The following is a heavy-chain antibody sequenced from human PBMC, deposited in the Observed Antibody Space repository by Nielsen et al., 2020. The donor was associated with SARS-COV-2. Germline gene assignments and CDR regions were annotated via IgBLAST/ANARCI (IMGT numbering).Heavy chain of an antibody. V-gene: IGHV3-74*01. J-gene: IGHJ6*02. D-gene: IGHD6-13*01. Sequence: GESLKISCAAFGFTFSSYWMHWVRQAPGKGLVWVSRINSDGSSTSYADSVKGRFTISRDNAKNTLYLQMNSLRAEDTAVYYCARDPTWQQLTYGMDVWGQGTTVTVSS. CDR3: ARDPTWQQLTYGMDV. CDR2: INSDGSST. CDR1: GFTFSSYW.